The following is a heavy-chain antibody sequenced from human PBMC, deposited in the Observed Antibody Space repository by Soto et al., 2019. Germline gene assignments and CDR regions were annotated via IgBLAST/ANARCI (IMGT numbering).Heavy chain of an antibody. CDR3: ARGRGREYYDYIWGSYRYLDY. Sequence: ASMKVSCKASGLTFTSYYINWVRQGTGQGLEWMGWMNPNSGNTGYAQKFQGRVTMTRNTSISTAYMELSSLRSEDTAVYYCARGRGREYYDYIWGSYRYLDYWGQGTLVTVSS. J-gene: IGHJ4*02. CDR2: MNPNSGNT. D-gene: IGHD3-16*02. CDR1: GLTFTSYY. V-gene: IGHV1-8*01.